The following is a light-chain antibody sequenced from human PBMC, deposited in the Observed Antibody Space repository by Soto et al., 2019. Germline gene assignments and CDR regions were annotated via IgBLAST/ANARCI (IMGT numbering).Light chain of an antibody. CDR1: QSVSNY. CDR2: DAS. CDR3: QHRSHWPPGAI. J-gene: IGKJ4*01. Sequence: EVVLTQSPATLSLSPGERATLSCRASQSVSNYLACYQHKPGQAPRLLIYDASIRATGTPARFSGGGSGTDFTLTISSLATEDFAVYYLQHRSHWPPGAILGGGTNVAIK. V-gene: IGKV3-11*01.